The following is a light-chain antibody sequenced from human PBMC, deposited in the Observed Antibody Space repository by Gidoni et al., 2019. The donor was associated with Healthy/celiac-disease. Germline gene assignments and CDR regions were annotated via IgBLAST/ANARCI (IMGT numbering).Light chain of an antibody. V-gene: IGKV1-39*01. CDR2: TTS. Sequence: DIQMTQSPSSLSASVGDRVIITCRASQSISTYLNWYQQKPGKAPNLLSYTTSNLQSGVPSRFSGSGSGTDFTLTISSLQPEDFATYYCQQSYGAPALTFGGGTRVEI. J-gene: IGKJ4*01. CDR3: QQSYGAPALT. CDR1: QSISTY.